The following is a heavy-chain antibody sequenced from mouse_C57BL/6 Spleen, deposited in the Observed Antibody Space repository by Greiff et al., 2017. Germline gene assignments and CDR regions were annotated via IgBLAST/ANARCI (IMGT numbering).Heavy chain of an antibody. CDR3: ARSGYCNFYAMDY. J-gene: IGHJ4*01. CDR2: INPSNGGT. D-gene: IGHD2-1*01. V-gene: IGHV1-53*01. Sequence: QVQLQQPGTELVKPGASVKLSCKASGYTFTSYWMHWVKQRPGQGLEWIGNINPSNGGTNYNEKFKSKATMTVDKSSSTAYMQLSSLTSEDSAVYYYARSGYCNFYAMDYWGQGTSVTVSS. CDR1: GYTFTSYW.